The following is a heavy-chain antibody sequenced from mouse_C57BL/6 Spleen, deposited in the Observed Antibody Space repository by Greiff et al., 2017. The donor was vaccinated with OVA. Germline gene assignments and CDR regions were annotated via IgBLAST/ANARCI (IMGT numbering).Heavy chain of an antibody. Sequence: QVHVKQPGAELVRPGSSVKLSCKASGYTFTSYWMHWVKQRPIQGLEWIGNIDPSDSETHYNQKFKDKATLTVDKSSSTAYMQLSSLTSEDSAVYYCASYGSGYFDVWGTGTTVTVSS. CDR2: IDPSDSET. D-gene: IGHD1-1*01. V-gene: IGHV1-52*01. J-gene: IGHJ1*03. CDR3: ASYGSGYFDV. CDR1: GYTFTSYW.